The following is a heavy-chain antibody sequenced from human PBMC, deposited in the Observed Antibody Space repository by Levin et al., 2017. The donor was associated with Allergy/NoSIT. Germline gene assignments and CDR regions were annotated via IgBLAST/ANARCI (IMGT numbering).Heavy chain of an antibody. J-gene: IGHJ4*02. CDR3: ARVVLLGYPIDY. CDR2: IYYSGST. Sequence: SQTLSLTCTVSGGSVSSGSYYWSWIRQPPGKGLEWIGYIYYSGSTNYNPSLKSRVTISVDTSKNQFSLKLSSVTAADTAVYYCARVVLLGYPIDYWGQGTLVTVSS. V-gene: IGHV4-61*01. D-gene: IGHD1-1*01. CDR1: GGSVSSGSYY.